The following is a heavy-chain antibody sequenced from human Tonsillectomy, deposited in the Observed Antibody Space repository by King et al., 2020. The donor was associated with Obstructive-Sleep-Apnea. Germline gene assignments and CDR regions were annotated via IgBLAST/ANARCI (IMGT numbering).Heavy chain of an antibody. CDR2: ISWNGNDI. CDR1: GFTFDGYA. J-gene: IGHJ4*02. Sequence: VQLVESGGGLVQPGRSLRLSCAASGFTFDGYAMHWVRQAPGKGLEWASGISWNGNDIVYADSVKGRFTISRDDAKNSLYLQMNSLRAEDTALYYCAKDMFHYESSGKFDHWGQGTLVTVSS. D-gene: IGHD3-22*01. CDR3: AKDMFHYESSGKFDH. V-gene: IGHV3-9*01.